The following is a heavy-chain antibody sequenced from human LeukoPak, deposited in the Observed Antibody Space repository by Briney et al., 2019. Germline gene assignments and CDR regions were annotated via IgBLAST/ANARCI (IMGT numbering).Heavy chain of an antibody. CDR1: GYTFTSYG. Sequence: GASVKVSCKASGYTFTSYGISWVRQAPGQGLEWMGWISAYNGNTNYAQKLQGRVTMTTDTSTSTAYMELRSLRSDDTAVYYCATSLPNYYGSGSYYPPPYFDYWGRGTLVTVSS. CDR2: ISAYNGNT. D-gene: IGHD3-10*01. J-gene: IGHJ4*02. V-gene: IGHV1-18*01. CDR3: ATSLPNYYGSGSYYPPPYFDY.